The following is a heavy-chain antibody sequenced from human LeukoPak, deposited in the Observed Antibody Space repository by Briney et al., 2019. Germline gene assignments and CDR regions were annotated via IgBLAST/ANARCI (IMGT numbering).Heavy chain of an antibody. CDR2: ISSSGST. D-gene: IGHD3-22*01. CDR3: ARGPYSYDSSGAFDI. V-gene: IGHV4-39*07. Sequence: SETLSLTCTVSGGSISSSSYYWDWIRQPPGKGLEWIGRISSSGSTNYNPSLKSRVTISVDTSKNQFSLKLSSVTAADTAVYFCARGPYSYDSSGAFDIWGQGTMVTVSS. J-gene: IGHJ3*02. CDR1: GGSISSSSYY.